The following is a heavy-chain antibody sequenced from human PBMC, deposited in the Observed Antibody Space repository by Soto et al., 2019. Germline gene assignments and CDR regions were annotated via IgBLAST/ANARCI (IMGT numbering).Heavy chain of an antibody. CDR2: IYYSGST. J-gene: IGHJ3*02. CDR3: ARLGREAFEI. D-gene: IGHD3-16*01. Sequence: QVQLQESGPGLVKPSQTLSLTCTVSGGSISSGDYYWSWIRQPPGKGLEWIGDIYYSGSTYYNPSLKSRVTISVDTSKNQFSLSVTAADTAVYYCARLGREAFEIWGQGTMVTVSS. CDR1: GGSISSGDYY. V-gene: IGHV4-30-4*01.